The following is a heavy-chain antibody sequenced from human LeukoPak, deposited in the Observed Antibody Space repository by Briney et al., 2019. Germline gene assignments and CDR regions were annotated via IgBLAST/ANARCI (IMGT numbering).Heavy chain of an antibody. D-gene: IGHD3/OR15-3a*01. J-gene: IGHJ4*02. CDR3: ARTGLGMYSFDQ. CDR2: ITGSISTI. CDR1: GFTFSSYS. V-gene: IGHV3-48*01. Sequence: GGSLRLSCGASGFTFSSYSMNWVRQAPGKGLEWVSHITGSISTIYYADSVKGRFTISRDNGKNSVYLQMNSLRVEDTAVYYCARTGLGMYSFDQWGQGTLVTVSS.